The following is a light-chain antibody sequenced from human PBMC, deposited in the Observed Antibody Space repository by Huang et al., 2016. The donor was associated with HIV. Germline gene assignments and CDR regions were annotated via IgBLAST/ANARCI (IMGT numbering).Light chain of an antibody. Sequence: DIVMTQSPLSLHVTPGEPASISCRSSQSLLHSNAYNYLDWYLQKPGQSPQLVIYLSSNRALGVPDRFSVSGSVTYFTLKISRVEADDVGIYYCMQALQTPRTFGQGTRLEIK. V-gene: IGKV2-28*01. CDR3: MQALQTPRT. J-gene: IGKJ5*01. CDR1: QSLLHSNAYNY. CDR2: LSS.